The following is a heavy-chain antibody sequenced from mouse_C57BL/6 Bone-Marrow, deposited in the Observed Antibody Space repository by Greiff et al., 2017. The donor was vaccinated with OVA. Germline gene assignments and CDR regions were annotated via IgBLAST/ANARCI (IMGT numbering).Heavy chain of an antibody. V-gene: IGHV6-3*01. CDR1: GFTFSNYW. J-gene: IGHJ2*01. CDR2: IRLTSANYAT. CDR3: TGALITTARGDYFDD. Sequence: EVKVEESGGGLVQPGGSMKLSCVASGFTFSNYWMNWVRQSPEKGLEWVAQIRLTSANYATHYAEYVKGRFTISRDDSKSSVYLQMNNVRAEDTGIYYSTGALITTARGDYFDDWGQGTTLTVSS. D-gene: IGHD1-2*01.